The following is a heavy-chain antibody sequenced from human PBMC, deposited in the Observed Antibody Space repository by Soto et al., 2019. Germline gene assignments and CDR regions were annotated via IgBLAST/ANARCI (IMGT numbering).Heavy chain of an antibody. V-gene: IGHV3-33*01. CDR2: IWYDGSNK. J-gene: IGHJ6*02. Sequence: QVQLVESGGGVVQPGRSLRLSCAASGFTFSSYGMHWVRQAPGKGLEWVAVIWYDGSNKYYADSVKGRFTISRDNSKNTLYLQMNSLRAEDTAVYYCARDFGEVVPAAHYYYYGMDVWGQGTTVTVSS. CDR3: ARDFGEVVPAAHYYYYGMDV. CDR1: GFTFSSYG. D-gene: IGHD2-2*01.